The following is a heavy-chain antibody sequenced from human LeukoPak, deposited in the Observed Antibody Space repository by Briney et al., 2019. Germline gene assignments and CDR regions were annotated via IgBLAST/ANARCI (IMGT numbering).Heavy chain of an antibody. CDR2: ISAYNGNT. D-gene: IGHD4-17*01. Sequence: AASVKVSCKASGYTFTSYGISWVRQAPGQGLEWMGWISAYNGNTNYAQKLQGRATMTTDTSTSTAYMELRSLRSDDTAVYYCARVGDYGDYERFDPWGQGTLVTVSS. V-gene: IGHV1-18*01. J-gene: IGHJ5*02. CDR1: GYTFTSYG. CDR3: ARVGDYGDYERFDP.